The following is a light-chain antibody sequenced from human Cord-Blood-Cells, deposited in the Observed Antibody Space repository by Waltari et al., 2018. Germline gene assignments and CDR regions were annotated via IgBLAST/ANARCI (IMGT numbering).Light chain of an antibody. V-gene: IGKV2-40*01. CDR3: MQRIEFSIP. Sequence: DIVMTRTPLSLPVTHGEPASISCRSSQSLLDSDDGNTYLDWYLQKPRQSPQHLLYTLSYRPSGVPDRFRESGSGTDVTLKICRVEAEVVGLYYRMQRIEFSIPCGRGIRLEI. CDR2: TLS. J-gene: IGKJ5*01. CDR1: QSLLDSDDGNTY.